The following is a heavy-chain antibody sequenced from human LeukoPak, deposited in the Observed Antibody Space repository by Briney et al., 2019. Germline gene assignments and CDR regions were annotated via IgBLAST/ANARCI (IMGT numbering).Heavy chain of an antibody. CDR1: GYTFTGYY. CDR2: INPNSGGT. V-gene: IGHV1-2*02. J-gene: IGHJ4*02. Sequence: ASVKVSCKASGYTFTGYYMHLVRHAPGQGLEWMGRINPNSGGTNYAQKFQGRVTMTRDTSISTAYMELSRLRSDDTAVYYCARDTLYDSSGYYYPHFDYWGQGTLVTVSS. CDR3: ARDTLYDSSGYYYPHFDY. D-gene: IGHD3-22*01.